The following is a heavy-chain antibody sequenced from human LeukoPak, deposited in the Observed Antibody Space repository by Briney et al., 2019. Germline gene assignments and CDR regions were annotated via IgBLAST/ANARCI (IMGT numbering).Heavy chain of an antibody. J-gene: IGHJ3*02. D-gene: IGHD6-13*01. CDR2: IYPGDSDT. CDR3: ATRFQYLQYSSIWPNAFDI. V-gene: IGHV5-51*01. CDR1: GYSFTNYW. Sequence: GESLKISCKGSGYSFTNYWIRWLRQMPRRGVAWMGIIYPGDSDTRYSPSFQGQVTISADKSISTAYLQWSSLQASDTAMYYCATRFQYLQYSSIWPNAFDIWGQGTMVTVSS.